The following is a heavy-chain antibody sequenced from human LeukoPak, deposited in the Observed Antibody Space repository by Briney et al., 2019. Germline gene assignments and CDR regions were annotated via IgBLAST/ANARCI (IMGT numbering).Heavy chain of an antibody. V-gene: IGHV3-13*04. D-gene: IGHD2-8*01. Sequence: PGGSLRLSCAASGFTFSNYDMHWVRHAPGKGLEWVSAIGTAGDTYYPGSVRGRFTMSRENAKNSLYLQMNSLAAGDTAVYYCARGSNTHFDYWGQGILVTVSS. J-gene: IGHJ4*02. CDR2: IGTAGDT. CDR1: GFTFSNYD. CDR3: ARGSNTHFDY.